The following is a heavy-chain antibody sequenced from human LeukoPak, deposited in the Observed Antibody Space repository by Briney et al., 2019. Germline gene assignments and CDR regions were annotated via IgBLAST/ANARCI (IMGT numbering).Heavy chain of an antibody. CDR2: INHSGST. J-gene: IGHJ4*02. CDR3: ARGSIFGSSTSCLGDY. Sequence: PSETLSLTCAVYGGSFSGYYWSWIRQPSGKGLEWIGEINHSGSTNYNPSLKSRVTISVDTSKNQFSLKLSSVTAADTAVYYCARGSIFGSSTSCLGDYWGQGALVTVSS. D-gene: IGHD2-2*01. V-gene: IGHV4-34*01. CDR1: GGSFSGYY.